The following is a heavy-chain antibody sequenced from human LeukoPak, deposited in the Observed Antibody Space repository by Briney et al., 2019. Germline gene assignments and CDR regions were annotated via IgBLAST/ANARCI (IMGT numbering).Heavy chain of an antibody. J-gene: IGHJ6*02. CDR1: GFTFSSYE. Sequence: GGSLRLSCAASGFTFSSYEMNWVRQAPGKGLEWVSYISNSGSPMYYADSVKGRFTISRDNAKNSLYLQMNSLRAEDTAVYYCERGEARAYGMDVWGQGTTVTVSS. CDR3: ERGEARAYGMDV. V-gene: IGHV3-48*03. CDR2: ISNSGSPM.